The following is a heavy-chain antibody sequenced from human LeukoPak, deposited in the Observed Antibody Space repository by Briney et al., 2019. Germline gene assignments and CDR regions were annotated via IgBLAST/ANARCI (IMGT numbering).Heavy chain of an antibody. J-gene: IGHJ6*02. D-gene: IGHD6-19*01. CDR3: ANVGYSSGWSRIYYYYYGMDV. CDR1: GFTFSSYA. V-gene: IGHV3-23*01. CDR2: ISGSGGST. Sequence: QPGGSPRLSCAASGFTFSSYAMSWVRQAPGKGLEWVSAISGSGGSTYYADSVKGRFTISRDNSKNTLYLQMNSLRAEDTAVYYCANVGYSSGWSRIYYYYYGMDVWGQGTTVTVSS.